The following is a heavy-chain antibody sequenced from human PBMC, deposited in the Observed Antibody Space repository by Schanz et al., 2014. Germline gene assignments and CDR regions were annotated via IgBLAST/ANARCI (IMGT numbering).Heavy chain of an antibody. CDR1: GFTFSSYA. CDR3: VSSGSYSSYAF. Sequence: EVPLVESGGGLVQPGGSLRLSCAASGFTFSSYAMSWVRQAPGKGLEWVSAISASGGTTYYADSVKGRFTISRDNAKNSLYLQMNSLRAEDTAVYHCVSSGSYSSYAFWGQGTLVTVSS. CDR2: ISASGGTT. V-gene: IGHV3-23*04. D-gene: IGHD3-10*01. J-gene: IGHJ4*02.